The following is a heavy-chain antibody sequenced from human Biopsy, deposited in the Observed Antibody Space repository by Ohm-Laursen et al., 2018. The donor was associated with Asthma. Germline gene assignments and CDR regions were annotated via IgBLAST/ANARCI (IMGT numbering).Heavy chain of an antibody. CDR1: GYTFHSAG. J-gene: IGHJ6*02. CDR3: ARAVDYSHYYGIDV. CDR2: ISVYNGNT. D-gene: IGHD3-10*01. Sequence: GASVTVSCKTSGYTFHSAGITWVRQAPGQGREWMGWISVYNGNTKVAPKLQDRFTMITDTSTSTAYMELRSLRSDDTAVYFCARAVDYSHYYGIDVWGQGTTVTVS. V-gene: IGHV1-18*01.